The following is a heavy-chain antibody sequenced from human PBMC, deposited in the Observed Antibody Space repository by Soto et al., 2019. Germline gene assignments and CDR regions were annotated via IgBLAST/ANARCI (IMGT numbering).Heavy chain of an antibody. CDR1: GGSFSGYY. CDR2: INHSGST. Sequence: QVQLQQWGAGLLKPSETLSLTCAVYGGSFSGYYWSWIRQPPGKGLEWIGEINHSGSTNYNPSLKSRVTIAVDTSKNQSSLKLSSVTAEETAVFYCARGGVVVAQMWFDYWGQGTLVTVSS. J-gene: IGHJ4*02. D-gene: IGHD2-15*01. CDR3: ARGGVVVAQMWFDY. V-gene: IGHV4-34*01.